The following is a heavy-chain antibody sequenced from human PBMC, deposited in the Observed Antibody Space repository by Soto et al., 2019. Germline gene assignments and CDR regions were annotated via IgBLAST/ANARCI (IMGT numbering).Heavy chain of an antibody. Sequence: QVQLVQSGAEVKRPGSSVKVSCKASGDTFSKSTFSCVRQVPGQGLEWMGRFIPMLGTSNYAQKFQGRVTITAEKSTSTDYMDLSSLTPEDTAVYYCASRYDDSSGNFDYWGQGTLVTVSS. J-gene: IGHJ4*02. V-gene: IGHV1-69*08. CDR3: ASRYDDSSGNFDY. D-gene: IGHD3-22*01. CDR1: GDTFSKST. CDR2: FIPMLGTS.